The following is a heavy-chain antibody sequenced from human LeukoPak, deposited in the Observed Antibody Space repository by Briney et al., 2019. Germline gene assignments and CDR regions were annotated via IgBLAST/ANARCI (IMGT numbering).Heavy chain of an antibody. V-gene: IGHV5-51*01. CDR2: IYPGDSET. CDR1: GYSFTSYW. Sequence: GESLKISCKGSGYSFTSYWIGWVRQMPGKGLEWMGIIYPGDSETRYTPSFQGQVTISADKSISTAYLQTTRLQASDTAMYYCARKATGFDYWGQGTLVTVSS. D-gene: IGHD1-26*01. CDR3: ARKATGFDY. J-gene: IGHJ4*02.